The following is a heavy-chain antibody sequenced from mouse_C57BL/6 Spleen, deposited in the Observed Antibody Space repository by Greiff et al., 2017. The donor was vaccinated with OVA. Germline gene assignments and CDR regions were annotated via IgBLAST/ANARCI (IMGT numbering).Heavy chain of an antibody. D-gene: IGHD2-4*01. CDR2: ISNGGGST. V-gene: IGHV5-12*01. CDR1: GFTFSDYY. Sequence: EVQGVESGGGLVQPGGSLKLSCAASGFTFSDYYMYWVRQTPEKRLEWVAYISNGGGSTYYPDTVKGRFTISRDNAKNTLYLQMSRLKSEDTAMYYGARRGAYDYYYFDYWGQGTTLTVSS. CDR3: ARRGAYDYYYFDY. J-gene: IGHJ2*01.